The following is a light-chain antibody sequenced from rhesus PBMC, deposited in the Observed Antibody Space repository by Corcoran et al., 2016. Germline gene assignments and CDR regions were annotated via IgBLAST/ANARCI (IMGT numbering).Light chain of an antibody. CDR3: QQSSNLWT. CDR1: QSVGSY. Sequence: EIVMTQSPATLSLSPGERATLSCRASQSVGSYLAWYQQKPGQAPRLLIYGASRRGTGIPDRVSGSGSGTDFTLTISSREPEDVGVYIWQQSSNLWTFGQGAKVEIK. J-gene: IGKJ1*01. CDR2: GAS. V-gene: IGKV3-24*04.